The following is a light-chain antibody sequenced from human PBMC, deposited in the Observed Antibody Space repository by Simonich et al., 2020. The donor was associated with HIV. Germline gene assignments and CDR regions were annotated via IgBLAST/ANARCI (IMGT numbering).Light chain of an antibody. CDR2: KDS. Sequence: SYELTQPSSVSVSPGQTARITCPGDVLAKKYVRWFQQKPGQAPVLVIYKDSERPSGIPERFSGSSSGTTVTLTISGAQDEDEADYYCYSAADNNLGVFGGGTKLTVL. V-gene: IGLV3-27*01. CDR1: VLAKKY. CDR3: YSAADNNLGV. J-gene: IGLJ3*02.